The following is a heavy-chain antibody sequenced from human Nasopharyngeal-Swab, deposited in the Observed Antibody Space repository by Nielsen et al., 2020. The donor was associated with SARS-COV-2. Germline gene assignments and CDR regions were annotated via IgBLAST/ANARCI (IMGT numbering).Heavy chain of an antibody. D-gene: IGHD3-22*01. V-gene: IGHV4-34*01. Sequence: WIRQPPGKGLEWIGEINHSGSTNYNPSLKGRVTISVGTSKNQFSLKLSSVTAADTAVYYCARDRFSSGKDPWGQGTLVTVSS. CDR3: ARDRFSSGKDP. CDR2: INHSGST. J-gene: IGHJ5*02.